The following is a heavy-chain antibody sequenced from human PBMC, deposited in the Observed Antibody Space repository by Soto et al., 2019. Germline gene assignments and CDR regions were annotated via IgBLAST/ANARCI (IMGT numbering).Heavy chain of an antibody. V-gene: IGHV1-69*01. J-gene: IGHJ6*02. D-gene: IGHD4-4*01. CDR3: ARMEITTVPYYYGIDV. CDR2: IIPIFGTA. CDR1: GGTFSSYA. Sequence: QVQLVQSGAEVKKPGSSVKVSCKASGGTFSSYAISWVRQAPEQGLEWMGGIIPIFGTANYAQKFQGRVTITADESTSTAYRELSSLRSEDTAVYYCARMEITTVPYYYGIDVWGQGTTVTVSS.